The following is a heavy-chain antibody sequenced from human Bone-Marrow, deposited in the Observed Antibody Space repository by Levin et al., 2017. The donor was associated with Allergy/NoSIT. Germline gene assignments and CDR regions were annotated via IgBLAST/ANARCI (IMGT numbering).Heavy chain of an antibody. V-gene: IGHV3-15*01. Sequence: GGSLRLSCAASGFTFSNAWMSWVRQAPGKGLEWVGRIKSKTDGGTTDYAAPVKGRFTISRDDSKNTLYLQMNSLKTEDTAVYYCTTDLPYIVLMVYAVDGDYWGQGTLVTVSS. CDR1: GFTFSNAW. D-gene: IGHD2-8*01. CDR3: TTDLPYIVLMVYAVDGDY. J-gene: IGHJ4*02. CDR2: IKSKTDGGTT.